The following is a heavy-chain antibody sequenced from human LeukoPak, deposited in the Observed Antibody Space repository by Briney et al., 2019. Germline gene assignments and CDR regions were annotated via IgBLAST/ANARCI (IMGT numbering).Heavy chain of an antibody. D-gene: IGHD2-15*01. CDR1: GFTFSSYA. V-gene: IGHV3-23*01. Sequence: PGGSLRLSCAASGFTFSSYAMSWVRQAPGKGLEWVSAISGSGGSTYYADSVKGRFTISRDNSKNTLYLQMNTLTVDDTALYYCASRSGHWDFWGPRTLVTVSS. CDR2: ISGSGGST. CDR3: ASRSGHWDF. J-gene: IGHJ4*02.